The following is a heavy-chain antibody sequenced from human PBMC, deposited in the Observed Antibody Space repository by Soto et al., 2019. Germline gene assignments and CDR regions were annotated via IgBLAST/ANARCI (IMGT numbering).Heavy chain of an antibody. CDR3: ARQGSGYDWFDP. V-gene: IGHV5-51*01. CDR1: GYIFTSYW. J-gene: IGHJ5*02. CDR2: IYPDDSDT. D-gene: IGHD3-9*01. Sequence: GESLKISCQGSGYIFTSYWIGWVRHMPGKGLEWMGLIYPDDSDTRYSPSFQGQVTISADKSTSTAYLQWSSLKASDSAMYYCARQGSGYDWFDPWGQGTLVTVSS.